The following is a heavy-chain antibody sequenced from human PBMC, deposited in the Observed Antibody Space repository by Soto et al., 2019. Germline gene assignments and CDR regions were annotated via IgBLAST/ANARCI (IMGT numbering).Heavy chain of an antibody. CDR2: MNPNSGNT. Sequence: QVQLVQSGAEVKKPGASVKVSCKASGYTFTSYDIHWVRQATGQGLAWMGWMNPNSGNTDYAQKFQGRVTMTRNTSISTAYMELSSLRSEDTAVYYCARDYSSGYGMDVWGQGTTVTVSS. V-gene: IGHV1-8*01. J-gene: IGHJ6*02. D-gene: IGHD6-19*01. CDR3: ARDYSSGYGMDV. CDR1: GYTFTSYD.